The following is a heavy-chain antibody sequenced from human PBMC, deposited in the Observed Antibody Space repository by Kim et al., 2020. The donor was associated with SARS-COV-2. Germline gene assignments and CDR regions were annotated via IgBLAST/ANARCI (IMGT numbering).Heavy chain of an antibody. Sequence: GGSLRLSCAASGFTFSDYYMSWIRQAPGKGLEWVSYISSSGSTIYYADSVKGRFTISRDNAKNSLYLQMNSLRAEDTAVYYCARDKIDGSGIAAAYRWYYYYGMDVWGQGTTVTVSS. J-gene: IGHJ6*02. D-gene: IGHD6-13*01. V-gene: IGHV3-11*01. CDR1: GFTFSDYY. CDR2: ISSSGSTI. CDR3: ARDKIDGSGIAAAYRWYYYYGMDV.